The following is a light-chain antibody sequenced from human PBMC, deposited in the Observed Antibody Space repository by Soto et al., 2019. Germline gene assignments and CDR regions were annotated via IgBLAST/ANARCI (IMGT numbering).Light chain of an antibody. Sequence: IVLTQSPGTLSLSPGERATLSCRASQSVSNNYLAWYQQKPGQAPRLLIYDASNRATGFPARFGGSGSGTNFTLTISSLEPEDFAVYYCQQRSNWPPTFGQGTKVDIK. CDR2: DAS. CDR1: QSVSNNY. V-gene: IGKV3-11*01. J-gene: IGKJ1*01. CDR3: QQRSNWPPT.